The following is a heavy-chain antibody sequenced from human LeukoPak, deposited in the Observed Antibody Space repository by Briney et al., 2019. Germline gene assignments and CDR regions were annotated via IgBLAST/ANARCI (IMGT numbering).Heavy chain of an antibody. Sequence: GGSLRLSCAASGFTVSDYWMNWVRQAPGKGPEWVANIKQDGSEKYYVDSVRGRFTISRDNAKNSLFLQMNSLRVEDTAVYYCARRGGSSSRRSPIDYWGQGTLVTVSS. D-gene: IGHD6-6*01. CDR2: IKQDGSEK. CDR1: GFTVSDYW. J-gene: IGHJ4*02. V-gene: IGHV3-7*01. CDR3: ARRGGSSSRRSPIDY.